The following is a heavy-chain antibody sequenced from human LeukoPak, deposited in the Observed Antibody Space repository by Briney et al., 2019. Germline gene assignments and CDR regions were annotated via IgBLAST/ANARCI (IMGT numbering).Heavy chain of an antibody. CDR1: GYTFTGYY. D-gene: IGHD3-10*01. CDR3: ARDGPAQMVDFDY. J-gene: IGHJ4*02. CDR2: IYPNNGAT. V-gene: IGHV1-2*02. Sequence: ASVKVSCKASGYTFTGYYMHWVRQAPGQGLECMGWIYPNNGATAYAQKFHGRVAMTRDTSITTAYMELSRLRPDDTAVYYCARDGPAQMVDFDYWGQGTLVTVSS.